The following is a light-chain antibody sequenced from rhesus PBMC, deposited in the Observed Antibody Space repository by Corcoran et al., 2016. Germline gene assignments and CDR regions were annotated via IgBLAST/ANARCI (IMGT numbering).Light chain of an antibody. J-gene: IGKJ3*01. V-gene: IGKV1-18*01. Sequence: DIQMTHSPSSLSASVGDKVTITCRASQGISSWLAWYQQKPVKTSKLLIYAASIFQSGVPSRFCGSGSGAYYTLSIRSLQPEDFATYYCQQGYTTPFTFGPGTKLDIK. CDR1: QGISSW. CDR2: AAS. CDR3: QQGYTTPFT.